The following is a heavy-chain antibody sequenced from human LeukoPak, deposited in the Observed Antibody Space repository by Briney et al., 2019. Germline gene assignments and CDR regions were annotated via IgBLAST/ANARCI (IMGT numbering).Heavy chain of an antibody. V-gene: IGHV3-43*02. CDR3: ARDEVTTPRD. J-gene: IGHJ4*02. D-gene: IGHD4-17*01. Sequence: GGSLRLSCVASGFTFDDYAMHWVCQAPGKGLEWVSLLTGDGGRTFYADSVKGRFTISRDNSKNTLYLQMHSLSAEDTAVYYCARDEVTTPRDWGQGTLVTVSS. CDR1: GFTFDDYA. CDR2: LTGDGGRT.